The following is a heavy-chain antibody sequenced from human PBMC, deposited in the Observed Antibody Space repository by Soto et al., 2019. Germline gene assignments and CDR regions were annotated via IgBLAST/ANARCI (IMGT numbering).Heavy chain of an antibody. D-gene: IGHD6-19*01. CDR1: GVTFSSYA. V-gene: IGHV1-69*01. CDR2: IIPIFGTA. Sequence: QVQLVQSGAEVKKPGSSVKVSCKASGVTFSSYAISWVRQAPGQGLEWMGGIIPIFGTANYAQKFQGRVTITADESTSTAYMELSSLRSEDTAVYYCARETEQWLGTYYFDYWGQGTLVTVSS. J-gene: IGHJ4*02. CDR3: ARETEQWLGTYYFDY.